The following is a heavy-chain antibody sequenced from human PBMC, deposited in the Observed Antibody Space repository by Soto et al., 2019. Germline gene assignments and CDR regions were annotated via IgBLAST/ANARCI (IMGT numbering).Heavy chain of an antibody. J-gene: IGHJ4*02. CDR3: AKDSWYFDL. V-gene: IGHV3-74*01. CDR2: IDTIGHST. D-gene: IGHD6-13*01. CDR1: GFVFTNFW. Sequence: GGSLRLSCEASGFVFTNFWMHWVRHVPGKGLVWVARIDTIGHSTNYAESVKGRFTISRDNAKNTVSLQMNSLRVEDTGVYYCAKDSWYFDLWSQGSQVTVSS.